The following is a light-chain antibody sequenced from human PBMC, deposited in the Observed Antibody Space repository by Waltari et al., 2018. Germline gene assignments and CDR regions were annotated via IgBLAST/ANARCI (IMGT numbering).Light chain of an antibody. V-gene: IGKV1-39*01. CDR3: QQSYSTPPCT. J-gene: IGKJ2*02. CDR1: QSISSY. CDR2: AAS. Sequence: DIQMTQSPSSLCASVGDRVTITCRASQSISSYLNWYQQKPGKAPKLLIYAASSLQSGVPSRFSGSGSGTDFTLTISSLQPEDFATYYCQQSYSTPPCTFGQGTKLEIK.